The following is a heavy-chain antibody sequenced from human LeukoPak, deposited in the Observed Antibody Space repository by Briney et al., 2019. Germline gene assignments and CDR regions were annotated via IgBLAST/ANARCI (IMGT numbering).Heavy chain of an antibody. CDR3: AKAGCTTSICYANY. CDR1: GFTFHDYA. J-gene: IGHJ4*02. CDR2: ITGDGGAT. Sequence: GGSLRLSCAASGFTFHDYAMHWVRQAPGKGLEWVSFITGDGGATYYADSVKGRFTVSRDNSKTSLYLQMSSLRTEDTALYYCAKAGCTTSICYANYWGQGTLVTVSS. V-gene: IGHV3-43*02. D-gene: IGHD2-8*01.